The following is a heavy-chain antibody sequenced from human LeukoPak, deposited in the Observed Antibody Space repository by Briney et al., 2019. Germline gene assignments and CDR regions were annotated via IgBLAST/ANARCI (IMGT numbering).Heavy chain of an antibody. CDR1: GYTFTSYD. CDR2: MNPNSGNT. Sequence: ASVKVSCKASGYTFTSYDINWVRQATGQGLEWMGWMNPNSGNTGYAQKFQGRVTTTRNTSISTAYMKLSSLRSEDTAVYYCARGHRGDTAEDYWGQGTLVTVSS. CDR3: ARGHRGDTAEDY. J-gene: IGHJ4*02. D-gene: IGHD5-18*01. V-gene: IGHV1-8*01.